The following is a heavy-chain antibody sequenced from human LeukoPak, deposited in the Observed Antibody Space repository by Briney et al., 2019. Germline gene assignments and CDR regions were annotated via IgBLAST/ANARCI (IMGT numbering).Heavy chain of an antibody. Sequence: GGSLRLSCAASGFTFSSFGINWVRQAPGKGLEWVSSISSSGNYIYYADSVKGRFTISRDNAKNSLYLQMNSLRAEDTAVYYCARGVAAAGTGGIYWGQGTLVTVSS. V-gene: IGHV3-21*01. J-gene: IGHJ4*02. CDR1: GFTFSSFG. D-gene: IGHD6-13*01. CDR2: ISSSGNYI. CDR3: ARGVAAAGTGGIY.